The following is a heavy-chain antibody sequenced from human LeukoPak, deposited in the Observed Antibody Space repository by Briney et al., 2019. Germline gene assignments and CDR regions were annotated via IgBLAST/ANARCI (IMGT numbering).Heavy chain of an antibody. D-gene: IGHD4-23*01. Sequence: GGSLRLSCAASGFTFSSYIMNWVRQAPGKGVEWVSSITSSGSFIYYGDSVKGRFTISRDNAKNSLYLQMNSLRAEDTAVYYCARDLEYGGYSNWYDPWGQGTLVTVSS. V-gene: IGHV3-21*01. CDR3: ARDLEYGGYSNWYDP. J-gene: IGHJ5*02. CDR1: GFTFSSYI. CDR2: ITSSGSFI.